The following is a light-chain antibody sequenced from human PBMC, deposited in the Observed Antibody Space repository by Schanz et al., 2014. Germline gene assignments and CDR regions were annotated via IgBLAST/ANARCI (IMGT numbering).Light chain of an antibody. V-gene: IGKV3-11*01. Sequence: EIVLTQSPATLSLSPGERATLSCRASQSVGHSLAWFQQKPGQAPRPVIYDISKRSTGIPARFSGSGSGTDFTLTISSLEPEDFAVYYCQQYNNWPLTFGGGTKVEIK. CDR2: DIS. J-gene: IGKJ4*01. CDR3: QQYNNWPLT. CDR1: QSVGHS.